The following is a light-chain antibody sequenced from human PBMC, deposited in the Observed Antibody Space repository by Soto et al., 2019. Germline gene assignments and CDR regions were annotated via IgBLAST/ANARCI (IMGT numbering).Light chain of an antibody. J-gene: IGKJ4*01. CDR3: QQYNSMSLT. CDR1: QSISSW. V-gene: IGKV1-5*01. Sequence: DIQMTQSPSTLSASVGDRVTITCRASQSISSWLAWYQQKPGKAPKLLIYDASSLQSGVPPRFSGSGSGTEFTLTISSLQPEDFATYFCQQYNSMSLTFGGGTKVDIK. CDR2: DAS.